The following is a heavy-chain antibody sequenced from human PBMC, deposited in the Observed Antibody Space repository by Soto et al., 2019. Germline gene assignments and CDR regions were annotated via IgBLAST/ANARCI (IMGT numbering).Heavy chain of an antibody. CDR2: MNPNNGNT. V-gene: IGHV1-8*01. Sequence: ASVKVSCKAAAYTFTSYDINWVRQATGQDFEWMGWMNPNNGNTAYAQKFQGRVTFTRDTSANTAYMELSSLISEDTAVYYCARPKDYDNCLDLWGQGTLVTVSS. J-gene: IGHJ4*02. CDR1: AYTFTSYD. D-gene: IGHD3-22*01. CDR3: ARPKDYDNCLDL.